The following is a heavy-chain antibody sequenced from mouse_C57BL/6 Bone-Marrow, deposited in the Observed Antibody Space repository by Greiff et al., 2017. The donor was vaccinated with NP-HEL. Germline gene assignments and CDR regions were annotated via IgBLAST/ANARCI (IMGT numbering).Heavy chain of an antibody. CDR1: GYTFTSYG. Sequence: VQLQQSGAELARPGASVKLSCKASGYTFTSYGISWVKQRTGQGLEWIGEIYPRSGNTYYNEKFKGKATLTADKSSSTAYMELRSLTSEDAAVYFGARWNPLLVGFAYWGQGTLVTVSA. D-gene: IGHD6-1*01. CDR2: IYPRSGNT. CDR3: ARWNPLLVGFAY. V-gene: IGHV1-81*01. J-gene: IGHJ3*01.